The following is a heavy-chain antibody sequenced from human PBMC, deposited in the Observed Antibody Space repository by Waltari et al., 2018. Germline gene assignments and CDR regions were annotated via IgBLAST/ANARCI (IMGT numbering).Heavy chain of an antibody. CDR1: GFTFSSYA. V-gene: IGHV3-30*01. CDR2: ISYDGSNK. D-gene: IGHD6-6*01. CDR3: ARDLTPLPQQLVY. J-gene: IGHJ4*02. Sequence: QVQLVESGGGVVQPGRSLRLSCAPCGFTFSSYAMPWVRQAPGKGLEWVAVISYDGSNKYYADSVKGRFTISRDNSKNTLYLQMNSLRAEDTAVYYCARDLTPLPQQLVYWGQGTLVTVSS.